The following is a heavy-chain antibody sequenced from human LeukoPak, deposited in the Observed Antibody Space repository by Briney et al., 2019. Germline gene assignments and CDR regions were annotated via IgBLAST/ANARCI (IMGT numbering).Heavy chain of an antibody. Sequence: SETLSLTCAVYGGSFSGYYWSWIRQPPGKGLELIGEINHSGSTNYNPSLTSRVTISVDTSKNQFSLKLSSVTAADTAVYYCARANNPFAGLFQHWGQGTLVTVSS. CDR3: ARANNPFAGLFQH. V-gene: IGHV4-34*01. J-gene: IGHJ1*01. D-gene: IGHD1/OR15-1a*01. CDR2: INHSGST. CDR1: GGSFSGYY.